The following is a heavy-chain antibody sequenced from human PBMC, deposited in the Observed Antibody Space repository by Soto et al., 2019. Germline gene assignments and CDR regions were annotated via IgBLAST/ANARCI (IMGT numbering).Heavy chain of an antibody. V-gene: IGHV3-7*01. CDR2: IKQDGSEK. J-gene: IGHJ5*02. CDR3: ARVPVITAAGTAGFHP. Sequence: EVQLVESGGGLVQPGGSLRLSCAASGFTFSKYWTSWVRQAPGKGLEWVANIKQDGSEKYYVDSVKGRFTISRDNAKNSLSLQMNSLRAEDTAVYYCARVPVITAAGTAGFHPWGQGTLVTVSS. D-gene: IGHD6-13*01. CDR1: GFTFSKYW.